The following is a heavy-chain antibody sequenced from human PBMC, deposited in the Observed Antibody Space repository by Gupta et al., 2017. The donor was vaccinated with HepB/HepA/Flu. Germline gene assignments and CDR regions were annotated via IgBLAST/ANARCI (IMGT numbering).Heavy chain of an antibody. V-gene: IGHV3-30*04. J-gene: IGHJ4*02. D-gene: IGHD3-10*01. CDR2: LSYDGNTK. CDR3: VKDQGGFGELLGHDY. CDR1: RSSFSSYP. Sequence: QVQVVESGGGVVQLGGSLSLSCAPSRSSFSSYPMHWVRQAPGKGVEWVVLLSYDGNTKYYGDSVKGRFTISKDHFKNTLYLKMSSLRAEDTAVYYCVKDQGGFGELLGHDYWGQGTLVTVSS.